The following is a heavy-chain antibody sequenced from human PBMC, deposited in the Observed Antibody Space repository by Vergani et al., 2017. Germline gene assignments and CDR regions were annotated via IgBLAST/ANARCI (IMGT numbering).Heavy chain of an antibody. CDR2: IYYSGST. Sequence: QVQLQESGPGLVKPSETLSLTCTVSGGSISSYYWSWIRQPPGKGLEWLGYIYYSGSTSYNPSLTSRVTISVDTSKSHFSLNLSSVTAADTAVYYCAGGYGDYYYYGVDVWGQGTTVTVSS. CDR1: GGSISSYY. V-gene: IGHV4-59*01. J-gene: IGHJ6*02. D-gene: IGHD4-17*01. CDR3: AGGYGDYYYYGVDV.